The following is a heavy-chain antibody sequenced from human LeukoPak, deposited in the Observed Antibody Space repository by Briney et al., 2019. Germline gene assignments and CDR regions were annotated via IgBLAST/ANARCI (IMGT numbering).Heavy chain of an antibody. V-gene: IGHV3-64*01. CDR2: ISSNGGST. D-gene: IGHD3-3*01. Sequence: GRFLRLSCAASGFTFSSYAMHWVRQAPGKGLEYVSAISSNGGSTYYANSVKGGFTISRDNSKNTLYLQMGSLRAEDMAVYYCARMYYDFWSGYYDYWGQGTLVTVSS. CDR3: ARMYYDFWSGYYDY. J-gene: IGHJ4*02. CDR1: GFTFSSYA.